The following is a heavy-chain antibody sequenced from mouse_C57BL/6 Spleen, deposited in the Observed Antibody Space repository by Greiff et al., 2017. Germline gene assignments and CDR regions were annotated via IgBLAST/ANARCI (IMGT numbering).Heavy chain of an antibody. CDR1: GFTFSDYG. J-gene: IGHJ4*01. CDR2: ISSGSSTI. CDR3: ARRGYDYPYYAMDY. D-gene: IGHD2-4*01. Sequence: EVKLVESGGGLVKPGGSLKLSCAASGFTFSDYGMHWVRQAPEKGLEWVAYISSGSSTIYYAATVKGRFTITRDNAKNTLFLHMTSLRSEDTAMYYCARRGYDYPYYAMDYWGQGTSVTVSS. V-gene: IGHV5-17*01.